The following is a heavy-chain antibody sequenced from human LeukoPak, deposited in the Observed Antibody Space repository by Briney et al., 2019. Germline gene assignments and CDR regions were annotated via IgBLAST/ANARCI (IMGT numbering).Heavy chain of an antibody. D-gene: IGHD3-3*01. V-gene: IGHV4-30-4*01. J-gene: IGHJ4*02. CDR2: IYYSGST. Sequence: NPSETLSLTCTVSGGSISSGDYYWSWIRQPPGKGLEWIGYIYYSGSTYYNPSLKSRVTITVDTSKNQFSLKLSSVTAADTAVYYCARDGMVGDLDYWGQGTLVTVSS. CDR1: GGSISSGDYY. CDR3: ARDGMVGDLDY.